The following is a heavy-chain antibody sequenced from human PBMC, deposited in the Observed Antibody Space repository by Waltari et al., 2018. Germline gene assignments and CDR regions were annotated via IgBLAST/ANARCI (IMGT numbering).Heavy chain of an antibody. CDR2: IYHGGST. CDR3: AKGEGVVVVITDNWFDP. J-gene: IGHJ5*02. Sequence: QVQLQESGPGLVKPSETLSLTCAVSGYSISSGYYWGWIRQTPGKGLEWVGSIYHGGSTYYNPSLKSRVTISLDTSKNRFSLKLSSVTAADTAVYYCAKGEGVVVVITDNWFDPWGQGTLVTVSS. CDR1: GYSISSGYY. D-gene: IGHD3-22*01. V-gene: IGHV4-38-2*01.